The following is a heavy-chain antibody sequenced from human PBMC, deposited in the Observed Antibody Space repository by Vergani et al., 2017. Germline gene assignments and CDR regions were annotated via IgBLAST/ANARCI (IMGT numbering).Heavy chain of an antibody. CDR2: IYYSGST. J-gene: IGHJ4*02. V-gene: IGHV4-31*03. D-gene: IGHD3-3*01. CDR3: ARGSSYYDFWSGYSDLGYFDY. Sequence: QVQLQESGPGLVKPSQTLSLTCTVSGGSISSGGYYWSWIRQHPGKGLEWIGYIYYSGSTYYNPSLKSRVTISVDTSKNQFSLTLSAVTAADTAVYYCARGSSYYDFWSGYSDLGYFDYWGQGTLVTVSS. CDR1: GGSISSGGYY.